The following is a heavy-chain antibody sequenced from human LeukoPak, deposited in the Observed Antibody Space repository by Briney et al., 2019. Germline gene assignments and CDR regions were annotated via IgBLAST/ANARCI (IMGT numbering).Heavy chain of an antibody. CDR3: ARDHYGSGSSMDPTVDY. J-gene: IGHJ4*02. CDR1: GYTFTSYG. CDR2: INPNSGGT. D-gene: IGHD3-10*01. Sequence: ASVKVSCKASGYTFTSYGISWVRQAPGQGLEWMGWINPNSGGTNYAQKFQGRVTMTRDTSISTAYMELSRLRSDDTAVYYCARDHYGSGSSMDPTVDYWGQGTLVTVSS. V-gene: IGHV1-2*02.